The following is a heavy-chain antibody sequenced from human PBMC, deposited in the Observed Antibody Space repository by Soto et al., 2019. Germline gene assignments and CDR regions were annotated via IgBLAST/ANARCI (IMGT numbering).Heavy chain of an antibody. Sequence: SGGSLRLSCAASGFNFSNYGIHWVRQAPGKGLEWVAVISYDGGHKYYADSVKGRFTISRDNSKNTLYLQMNSLRAEDTAVYYCARGRLGYCSSTSCLARWFDPWGQGTLVTVSS. CDR2: ISYDGGHK. CDR1: GFNFSNYG. D-gene: IGHD2-2*01. V-gene: IGHV3-33*08. J-gene: IGHJ5*02. CDR3: ARGRLGYCSSTSCLARWFDP.